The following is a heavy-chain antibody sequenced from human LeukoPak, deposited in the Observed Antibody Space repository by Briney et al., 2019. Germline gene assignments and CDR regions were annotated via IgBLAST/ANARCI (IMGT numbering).Heavy chain of an antibody. D-gene: IGHD3-22*01. J-gene: IGHJ4*02. CDR2: FDPEDGER. CDR1: GYTLTELS. V-gene: IGHV1-24*01. Sequence: ASVKVSCKVSGYTLTELSMHWVRQAPGKGLEYMGGFDPEDGERIYAQNFQGRVIMTEDTSTDTAYMELSRLRYEDTAVYYCATPPARDYYDSSRHGYWGQGTLVTVSS. CDR3: ATPPARDYYDSSRHGY.